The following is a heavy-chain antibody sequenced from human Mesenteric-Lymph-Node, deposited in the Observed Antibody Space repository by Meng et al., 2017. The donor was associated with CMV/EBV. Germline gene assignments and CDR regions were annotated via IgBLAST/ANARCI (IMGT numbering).Heavy chain of an antibody. CDR2: IGTAGDT. CDR1: GFTFSSYD. Sequence: GGSLRLSCAASGFTFSSYDMHWVRQATGKGLEWVSAIGTAGDTYYPGSVKGRFTISRENAKNSLYLQMNSLRAGDTAVYYCARAPSSSWYVHYYYYGMDVWGQGTTVTVSS. J-gene: IGHJ6*02. D-gene: IGHD6-13*01. V-gene: IGHV3-13*01. CDR3: ARAPSSSWYVHYYYYGMDV.